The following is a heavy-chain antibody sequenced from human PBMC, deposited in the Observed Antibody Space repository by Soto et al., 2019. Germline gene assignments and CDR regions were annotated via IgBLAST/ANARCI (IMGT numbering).Heavy chain of an antibody. CDR2: ISSGSKTI. J-gene: IGHJ4*02. CDR3: AREDILGVRSFDY. CDR1: GFTFSSYS. V-gene: IGHV3-48*02. D-gene: IGHD3-10*01. Sequence: PGGSLRLSCAASGFTFSSYSVNWVRQAPGKGLEWVSYISSGSKTIYYADSVKGRFTVSRDNAKNSQYLQMNSLTDEDTAVYYCAREDILGVRSFDYWGRGTLVTVSS.